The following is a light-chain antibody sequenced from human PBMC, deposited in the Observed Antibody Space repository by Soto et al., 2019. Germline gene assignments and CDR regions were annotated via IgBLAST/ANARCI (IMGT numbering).Light chain of an antibody. CDR3: LQSYRTPLN. CDR2: GAS. Sequence: DIQITQSPSSLSASVGDRFTITCRASQSINNYLSWYQQKPGRAPNLLIFGASTLQSGVPSRFSGSGSGTDFTLTISSLQPEDFATYYCLQSYRTPLNFGGGTKVDIK. CDR1: QSINNY. J-gene: IGKJ4*01. V-gene: IGKV1-39*01.